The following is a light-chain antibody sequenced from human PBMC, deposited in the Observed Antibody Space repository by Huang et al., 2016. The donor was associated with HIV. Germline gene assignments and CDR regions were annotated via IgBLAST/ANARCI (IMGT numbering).Light chain of an antibody. V-gene: IGKV1-33*01. J-gene: IGKJ1*01. Sequence: DIQMTQSPSSLSASLGDKVTITCQASLDINNYLNWYQQKPGKVPNLLISAASDLETGGPPRFSGSRSGTNFTLTVSSLQAEDIGTYYCQQYDTLPLTFGQGTNVEI. CDR2: AAS. CDR1: LDINNY. CDR3: QQYDTLPLT.